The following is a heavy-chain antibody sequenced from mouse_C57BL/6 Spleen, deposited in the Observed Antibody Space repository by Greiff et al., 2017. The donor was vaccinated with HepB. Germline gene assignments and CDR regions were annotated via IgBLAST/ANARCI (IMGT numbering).Heavy chain of an antibody. J-gene: IGHJ2*01. CDR3: ARPNWAEGGYFDY. CDR2: IWSGGST. D-gene: IGHD4-1*02. Sequence: QVQLQQSGPGLVQPSQSLSITCTASGFSLTSYGVHWVRQSPGKGLEWLGVIWSGGSTDYNAAFISRLSISKDNSKSQVFFIMNSLQADDTAIYYCARPNWAEGGYFDYWGQGTTLTVSS. CDR1: GFSLTSYG. V-gene: IGHV2-2*01.